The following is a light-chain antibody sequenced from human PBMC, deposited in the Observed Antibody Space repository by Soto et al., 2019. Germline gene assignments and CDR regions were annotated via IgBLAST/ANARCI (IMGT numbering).Light chain of an antibody. J-gene: IGKJ2*01. CDR3: QQRNSYPRT. CDR2: AAS. V-gene: IGKV1-9*01. Sequence: DIQMTQSPSSLSASVGDRVTITCRASQSISSHLNWYQQKPGKAHNLLISAASTLQSGVPSRFSGSGSETEFTLTITSLQPEDSATYYCQQRNSYPRTFGQGTKVDIK. CDR1: QSISSH.